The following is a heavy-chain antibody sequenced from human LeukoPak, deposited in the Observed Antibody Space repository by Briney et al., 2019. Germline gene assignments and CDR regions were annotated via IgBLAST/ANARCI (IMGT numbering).Heavy chain of an antibody. CDR2: INHSGST. D-gene: IGHD3-16*02. J-gene: IGHJ4*02. Sequence: SETLSLTXAVYGGSFSGYYWSWIRQPPGKGLEWSGEINHSGSTNYNPSLKSRVTISVDTSKNQFSLKLSSVTAADTAVYYCARARVWGSYRSPPGDYWGQGTLATVSS. CDR1: GGSFSGYY. CDR3: ARARVWGSYRSPPGDY. V-gene: IGHV4-34*01.